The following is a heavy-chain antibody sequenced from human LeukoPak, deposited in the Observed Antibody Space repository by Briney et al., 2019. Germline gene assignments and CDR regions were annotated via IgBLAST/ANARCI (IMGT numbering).Heavy chain of an antibody. CDR2: IRSSSSYI. CDR3: ARGRDSSSSYPGY. CDR1: GFTFSSYS. D-gene: IGHD6-6*01. J-gene: IGHJ4*02. Sequence: GGSLRLSCAASGFTFSSYSMNWVRQAPGKGLEWVSSIRSSSSYIYYADSVKGRFTISRDNVKNSLYLQMNSLRAEDTAVYYCARGRDSSSSYPGYWGQGTLVTVSS. V-gene: IGHV3-21*01.